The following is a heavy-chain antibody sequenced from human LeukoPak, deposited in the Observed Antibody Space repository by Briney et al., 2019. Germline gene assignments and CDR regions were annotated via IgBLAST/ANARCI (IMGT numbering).Heavy chain of an antibody. Sequence: SETLSLTCTVSGGSISSGGYYWSWIRQHPGKGLEWIGYIYYSGSTYYNPSLKSRVTISVDTSKNQFSLKLSSVTAADTAVYYCARDTGSYSFSGMDVWGQGTTVTVFS. J-gene: IGHJ6*02. CDR1: GGSISSGGYY. D-gene: IGHD1-26*01. CDR3: ARDTGSYSFSGMDV. V-gene: IGHV4-31*03. CDR2: IYYSGST.